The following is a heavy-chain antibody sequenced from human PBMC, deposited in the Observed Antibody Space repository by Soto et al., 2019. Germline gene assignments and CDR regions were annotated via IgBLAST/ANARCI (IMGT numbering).Heavy chain of an antibody. V-gene: IGHV3-30*18. CDR2: ISYDGSNK. Sequence: QVQLVESGGGVVQPGRSLRLSCAASGFTFSSYGMHWVRQAPGKGLEWVAVISYDGSNKYYADSVKGRFTISRDNSKNTLYLQMNSLRAEDTAVYYCAKEDEGGGAFDIWGQGTMVTVSS. J-gene: IGHJ3*02. D-gene: IGHD3-16*01. CDR1: GFTFSSYG. CDR3: AKEDEGGGAFDI.